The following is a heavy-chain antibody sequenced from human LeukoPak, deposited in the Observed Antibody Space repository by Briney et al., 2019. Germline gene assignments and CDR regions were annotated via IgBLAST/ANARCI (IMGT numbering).Heavy chain of an antibody. CDR3: ARATPNSYYYYYMDV. J-gene: IGHJ6*03. Sequence: GGSLRPSCAASGFTFDDYGMSWVRQAPGKGLEWVSGINWNGGSTGHADSMKGRFTISRDNSKNTLYLQMNSLRADDTAVYYCARATPNSYYYYYMDVWGKGTTVTVSS. CDR1: GFTFDDYG. D-gene: IGHD2/OR15-2a*01. CDR2: INWNGGST. V-gene: IGHV3-20*04.